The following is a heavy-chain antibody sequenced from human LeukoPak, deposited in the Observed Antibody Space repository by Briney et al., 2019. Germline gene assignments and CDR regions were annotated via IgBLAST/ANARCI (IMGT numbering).Heavy chain of an antibody. CDR1: GGSISSSNW. J-gene: IGHJ4*02. V-gene: IGHV4-4*02. CDR3: ASRYTDYDSSGYYAGDY. D-gene: IGHD3-22*01. Sequence: SETLSLTCAVSGGSISSSNWWSWVRQPPGKGLEWIGEIYHSGSTNYNPSLKSRVTISVDTSKNQFSLKLSSVTAADTAVYYCASRYTDYDSSGYYAGDYWGQGTLVTVSS. CDR2: IYHSGST.